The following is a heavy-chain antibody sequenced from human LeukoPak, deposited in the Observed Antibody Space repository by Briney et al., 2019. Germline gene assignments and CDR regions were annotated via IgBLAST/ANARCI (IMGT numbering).Heavy chain of an antibody. CDR2: INPDSGGT. V-gene: IGHV1-2*02. CDR1: GYTFTRHY. Sequence: ASVKVPCKASGYTFTRHYLQWVRQAPAQGLEWRGWINPDSGGTRYAQKFQGRVTMTRDTSVSTAYMELCGLGSDDTAGYSCARHSSTYLDQWGQGALVTVSS. CDR3: ARHSSTYLDQ. D-gene: IGHD6-13*01. J-gene: IGHJ4*02.